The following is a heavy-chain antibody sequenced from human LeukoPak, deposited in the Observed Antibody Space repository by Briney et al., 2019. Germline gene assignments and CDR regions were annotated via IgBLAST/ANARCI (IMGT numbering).Heavy chain of an antibody. D-gene: IGHD3-22*01. CDR2: ISGSGGST. J-gene: IGHJ2*01. CDR1: GFTVSSNY. CDR3: AKDPPTPDSSGSPYWYFDL. Sequence: GGSLRLSCAASGFTVSSNYMSWVRQAPGKGLEWVSAISGSGGSTYYADSVKGRFTISRDNSKNTLYLQMNSLRAEDTAVYYCAKDPPTPDSSGSPYWYFDLWGRGTLVTVSS. V-gene: IGHV3-23*01.